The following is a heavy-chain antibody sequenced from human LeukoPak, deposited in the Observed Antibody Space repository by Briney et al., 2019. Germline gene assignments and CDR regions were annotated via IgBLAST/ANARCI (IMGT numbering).Heavy chain of an antibody. V-gene: IGHV1-2*02. CDR3: ARFPVMVTGYYGMDV. J-gene: IGHJ6*02. CDR1: GYTFTCYY. D-gene: IGHD2-21*02. CDR2: INPNSGGT. Sequence: GASVKVSCKASGYTFTCYYMHWVRQAPGQGLEWMGWINPNSGGTNYAQKFQGRVTMTRDTSISTAYMELSRLRSDDTAVYYCARFPVMVTGYYGMDVWGQGTTVTVSS.